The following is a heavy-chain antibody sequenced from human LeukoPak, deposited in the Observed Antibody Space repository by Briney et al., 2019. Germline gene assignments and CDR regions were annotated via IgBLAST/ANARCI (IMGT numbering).Heavy chain of an antibody. V-gene: IGHV1-18*01. D-gene: IGHD3-16*01. CDR3: ARDVNYAFDY. CDR1: GYSVTRNG. CDR2: ISANSGNT. Sequence: GASVKVSCKPSGYSVTRNGISWVRQAPGQGLEWMAWISANSGNTNYAQNFQDRVTLTTDTSTSTAYMELRSLRSDDTAVYYCARDVNYAFDYWGQGTLVTVSS. J-gene: IGHJ4*02.